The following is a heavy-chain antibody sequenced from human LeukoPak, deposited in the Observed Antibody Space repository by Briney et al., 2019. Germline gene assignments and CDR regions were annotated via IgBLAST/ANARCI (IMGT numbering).Heavy chain of an antibody. CDR3: ANSDDSSGYYWYFDY. CDR1: GFTFSSYA. J-gene: IGHJ4*02. Sequence: GGSLRLSCAASGFTFSSYAMSWVRQAPGKGLEWVSAISGSGGSTYYADSVKGRFTISRDNSKNTLYLQMNGLRAEDTAVYYCANSDDSSGYYWYFDYWGQGTLVTVSS. D-gene: IGHD3-22*01. CDR2: ISGSGGST. V-gene: IGHV3-23*01.